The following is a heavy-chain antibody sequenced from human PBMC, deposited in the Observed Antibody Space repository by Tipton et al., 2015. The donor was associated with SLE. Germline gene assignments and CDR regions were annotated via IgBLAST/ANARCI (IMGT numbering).Heavy chain of an antibody. J-gene: IGHJ4*02. CDR2: INHSGST. CDR1: GGSFSGYY. V-gene: IGHV4-34*01. CDR3: ARGGVDTAMALDY. Sequence: LRLSCAVYGGSFSGYYWSWIRQPPGKGLEWIGEINHSGSTNYNPSLKSRVTISVDTSKNQFSLKLSSVTAADTAVYYCARGGVDTAMALDYWGQGTLVAVSS. D-gene: IGHD5-18*01.